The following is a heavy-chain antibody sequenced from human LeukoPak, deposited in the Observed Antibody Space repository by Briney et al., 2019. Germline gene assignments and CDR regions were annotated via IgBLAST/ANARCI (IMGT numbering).Heavy chain of an antibody. CDR2: IGGSSGTM. CDR1: GFTFSSYA. V-gene: IGHV3-48*01. J-gene: IGHJ4*02. D-gene: IGHD6-13*01. Sequence: GGSLRLSCVASGFTFSSYAMTWVRQAPGKGLEWVSGIGGSSGTMSYADSVKGRFTISRDTANSSLYLQMNSLRAEDTAVYYCATGSKSAYSSPGYFDSWGQGTLVTVSS. CDR3: ATGSKSAYSSPGYFDS.